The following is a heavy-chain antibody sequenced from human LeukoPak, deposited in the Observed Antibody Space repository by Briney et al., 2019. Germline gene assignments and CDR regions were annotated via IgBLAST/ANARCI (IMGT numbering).Heavy chain of an antibody. V-gene: IGHV3-23*01. J-gene: IGHJ4*02. Sequence: GGSLRLSCAASGFTFSSYAMSWVRQAPGKGLEWVSAISCSGGSTYYADSVKGRFTFSRDNSKNTLYLQMNSLRAEDTAVYYCAKVGGRGFDWLLYFDYWGQGTLVTVSS. CDR2: ISCSGGST. CDR1: GFTFSSYA. CDR3: AKVGGRGFDWLLYFDY. D-gene: IGHD3-9*01.